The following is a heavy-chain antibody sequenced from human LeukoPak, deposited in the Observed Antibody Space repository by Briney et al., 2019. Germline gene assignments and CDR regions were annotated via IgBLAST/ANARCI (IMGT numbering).Heavy chain of an antibody. Sequence: GSLSLSRAASGFTFSSYSMNWVRQAPGKGLEWVSSISSSSSYIYYADSVKGRFTISRDNAKNSLYLQMNSLRAEDTAVYYWARVVYGDLAFENWGPGTLVTVSS. CDR3: ARVVYGDLAFEN. J-gene: IGHJ4*02. D-gene: IGHD4-17*01. V-gene: IGHV3-21*01. CDR1: GFTFSSYS. CDR2: ISSSSSYI.